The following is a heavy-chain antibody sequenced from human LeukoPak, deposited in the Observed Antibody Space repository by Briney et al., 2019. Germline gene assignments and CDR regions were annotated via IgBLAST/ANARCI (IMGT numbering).Heavy chain of an antibody. CDR2: IRSSGSTI. CDR3: ARDRVGATTNFDN. Sequence: GGSLRLSCAASGFTFSDSYMSWIRQAPGKGLGWVSSIRSSGSTINYADAVKGRFTISRDKARNPGYLQLNSRRAGAMAGCYCARDRVGATTNFDNWGQGTLVTVSS. CDR1: GFTFSDSY. D-gene: IGHD1-26*01. V-gene: IGHV3-11*01. J-gene: IGHJ4*02.